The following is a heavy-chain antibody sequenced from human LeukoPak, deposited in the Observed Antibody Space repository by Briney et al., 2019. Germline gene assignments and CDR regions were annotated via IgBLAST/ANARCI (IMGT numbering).Heavy chain of an antibody. CDR3: ARGDTAMVAYDY. CDR1: GYSFTSNY. V-gene: IGHV1-46*01. Sequence: GASVKVSCKASGYSFTSNYIHWVRQAPGQGLEWMGMIYPRDGSTSYAQKFQGRATVTRDPSTSTVYMELSTLRSEDTAVYYCARGDTAMVAYDYWGQGTLVTVSS. J-gene: IGHJ4*02. CDR2: IYPRDGST. D-gene: IGHD5-18*01.